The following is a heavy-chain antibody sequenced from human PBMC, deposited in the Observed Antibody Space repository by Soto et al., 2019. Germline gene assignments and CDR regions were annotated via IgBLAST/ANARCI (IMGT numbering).Heavy chain of an antibody. CDR2: IKQDGSEK. CDR3: ARDSAYSYYYMDV. J-gene: IGHJ6*03. V-gene: IGHV3-7*01. CDR1: GFTFSSYW. Sequence: GGSMRLSCAASGFTFSSYWVSWVRQDPGKGLEWVANIKQDGSEKYYVDSVKGRFTISRDNAKNSLYLQMNSLRAEDTAVYYCARDSAYSYYYMDVWGKGTTVTVSS. D-gene: IGHD6-13*01.